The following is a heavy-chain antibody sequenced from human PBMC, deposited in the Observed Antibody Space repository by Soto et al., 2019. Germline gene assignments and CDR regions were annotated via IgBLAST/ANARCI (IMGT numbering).Heavy chain of an antibody. J-gene: IGHJ6*02. D-gene: IGHD6-19*01. CDR3: ASSGSSGWYHPHGMDV. CDR1: GGTFSSYT. V-gene: IGHV1-69*02. CDR2: IIPILGIS. Sequence: GASVKVSCKASGGTFSSYTISWVRQAPGQRLEWMGRIIPILGISNYAQKFQGRVTITADKSTCTAYMELSSLRSEDTAVYYCASSGSSGWYHPHGMDVWGQGTTVTVSS.